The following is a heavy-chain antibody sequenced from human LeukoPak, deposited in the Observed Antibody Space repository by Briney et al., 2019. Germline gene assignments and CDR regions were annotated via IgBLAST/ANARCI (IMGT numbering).Heavy chain of an antibody. CDR3: ARGRDSDY. CDR1: GGSISSGDYY. V-gene: IGHV4-30-4*08. D-gene: IGHD3-22*01. Sequence: SSESLSLTCTVSGGSISSGDYYWGWHRQPQGKGLVWFGYIYHSRSTYYNPPLKSRVTISVDTSKNQFSLKLSSVTAADTAVYYCARGRDSDYWGQGTLVTVSS. CDR2: IYHSRST. J-gene: IGHJ4*02.